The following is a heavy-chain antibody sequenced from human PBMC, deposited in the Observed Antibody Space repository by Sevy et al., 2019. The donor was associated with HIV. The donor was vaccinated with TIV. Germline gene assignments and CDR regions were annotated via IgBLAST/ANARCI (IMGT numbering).Heavy chain of an antibody. D-gene: IGHD2-2*01. J-gene: IGHJ5*02. V-gene: IGHV5-51*01. Sequence: GESLKISCKGSGYSFTSYWIGLVRQMPVKGLEWMGIIYPGDSDTRYSPSFQGQVTISADKSISTAYLQWSSLKASDTAMYYCARRPYCSSTSCDSDWFDPWGQGTLVTVSS. CDR3: ARRPYCSSTSCDSDWFDP. CDR1: GYSFTSYW. CDR2: IYPGDSDT.